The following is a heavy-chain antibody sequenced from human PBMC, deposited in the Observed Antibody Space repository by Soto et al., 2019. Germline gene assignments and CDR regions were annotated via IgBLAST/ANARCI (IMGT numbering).Heavy chain of an antibody. J-gene: IGHJ6*02. CDR3: AREWSGNYYDSSGYYPDYYYGMDV. Sequence: RASVKVSCKASGYTFTSYGISWVRQAPGQGLEWMGWISAYNGNTNYAQKLQGRVTMTTDTSTSTAYMELRSLRSDDTAVYYCAREWSGNYYDSSGYYPDYYYGMDVWG. V-gene: IGHV1-18*01. CDR2: ISAYNGNT. CDR1: GYTFTSYG. D-gene: IGHD3-22*01.